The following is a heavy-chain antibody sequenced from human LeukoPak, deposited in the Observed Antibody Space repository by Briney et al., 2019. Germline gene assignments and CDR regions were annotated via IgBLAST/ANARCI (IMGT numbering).Heavy chain of an antibody. V-gene: IGHV4-4*02. CDR1: GGSISSSNW. CDR2: IYHSGST. J-gene: IGHJ3*02. Sequence: PSETLSLTCAVSGGSISSSNWRSWVRQPPGKGLEWIGEIYHSGSTNYNPSLKSRVIILVDTSKNQFSLNLSSVTAADTAFYYCARVRCSSTSCAAKDAFDIWGQGTMVTVSS. D-gene: IGHD2-2*01. CDR3: ARVRCSSTSCAAKDAFDI.